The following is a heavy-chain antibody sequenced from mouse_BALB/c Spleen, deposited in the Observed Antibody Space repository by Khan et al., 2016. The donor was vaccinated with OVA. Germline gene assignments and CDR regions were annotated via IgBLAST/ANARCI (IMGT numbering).Heavy chain of an antibody. J-gene: IGHJ3*01. CDR3: ARREELVPCIAY. D-gene: IGHD1-1*01. CDR1: GFSLSSSGMG. Sequence: QVTLKESGPGILQPSQTLSLTCSFSGFSLSSSGMGVSWIRQPSGKGLEWLAHIYWDDDKRYNPSLKSRLTISKDTSSKQVFLRITSVDTADTATYYCARREELVPCIAYWGQGTLVTVSA. CDR2: IYWDDDK. V-gene: IGHV8-12*01.